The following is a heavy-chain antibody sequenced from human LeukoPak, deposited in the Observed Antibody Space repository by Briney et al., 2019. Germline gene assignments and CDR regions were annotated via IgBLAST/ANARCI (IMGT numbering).Heavy chain of an antibody. J-gene: IGHJ4*02. Sequence: PGGSLRLSCATSGFTFSSSWMHWVRQTPGKGLVWVSRINSDGSSTSYADSVKGRFTISRDNAKDTLYLQMNSLRAEDTAVYYCARSPLTVTTRLHFDYWGQGTLVTVSS. CDR3: ARSPLTVTTRLHFDY. D-gene: IGHD4-17*01. V-gene: IGHV3-74*01. CDR1: GFTFSSSW. CDR2: INSDGSST.